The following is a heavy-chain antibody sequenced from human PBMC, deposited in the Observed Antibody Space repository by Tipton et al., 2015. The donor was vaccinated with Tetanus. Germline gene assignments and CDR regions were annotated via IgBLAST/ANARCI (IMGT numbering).Heavy chain of an antibody. Sequence: TLSLTCTVSGGSISGSSYYWGWIRQPPGKGLEWIGSIYYSGSSYYNPPLKSRVTISVDTSKNQFSLKLDSVTAADAAVYYCARPGVGGYTGYYFDFWGQGTVVIVSS. J-gene: IGHJ4*02. CDR1: GGSISGSSYY. D-gene: IGHD5-12*01. CDR3: ARPGVGGYTGYYFDF. CDR2: IYYSGSS. V-gene: IGHV4-39*01.